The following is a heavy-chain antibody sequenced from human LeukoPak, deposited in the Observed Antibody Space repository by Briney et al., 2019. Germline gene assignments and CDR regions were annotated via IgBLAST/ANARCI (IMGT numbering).Heavy chain of an antibody. D-gene: IGHD2-21*02. CDR2: ISGSGGRT. V-gene: IGHV3-23*01. J-gene: IGHJ1*01. Sequence: GGSLRLSCAAAGNTFDSYAMSWVRQAPGKGLEWISVISGSGGRTSYADSVKGRFIISRNNSKNTLHLQMHSLRAEDTAVYYCVKEKLAYCGGDCFGEYFQDWGQGTLVTVSS. CDR1: GNTFDSYA. CDR3: VKEKLAYCGGDCFGEYFQD.